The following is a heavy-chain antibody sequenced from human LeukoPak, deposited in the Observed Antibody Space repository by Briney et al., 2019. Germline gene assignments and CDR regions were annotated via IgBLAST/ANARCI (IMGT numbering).Heavy chain of an antibody. CDR2: VKSDGAGT. Sequence: GGSLRLSCAASGFTFSNAWMTWVRQAPGKGLAWVASVKSDGAGTHYADSVKGRFTISRDNSKNILYLQMNSLRAEDTAIYYCARCTTASSGWCNWLDPWGQGTLVTVSS. CDR3: ARCTTASSGWCNWLDP. V-gene: IGHV3-53*01. CDR1: GFTFSNAW. D-gene: IGHD3-22*01. J-gene: IGHJ5*02.